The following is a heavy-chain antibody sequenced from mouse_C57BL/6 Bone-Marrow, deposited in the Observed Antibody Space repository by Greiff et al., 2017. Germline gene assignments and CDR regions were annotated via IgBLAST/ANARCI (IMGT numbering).Heavy chain of an antibody. D-gene: IGHD1-1*01. J-gene: IGHJ3*01. CDR3: ARGMVPITTVVAKGSWAY. CDR1: GYTFTSYW. V-gene: IGHV1-69*01. CDR2: IDPSDSYT. Sequence: QVQLQQPGAELVMPGASVKLSCKASGYTFTSYWMHWVKQRPGQGLEWIGEIDPSDSYTNYNQKFKGKSTLTVDKSSSTAYMQLSSLTSEDSAVYYWARGMVPITTVVAKGSWAYWGQGTLVTVSA.